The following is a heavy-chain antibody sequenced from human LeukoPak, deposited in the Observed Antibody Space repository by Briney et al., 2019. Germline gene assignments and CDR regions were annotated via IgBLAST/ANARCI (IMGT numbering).Heavy chain of an antibody. CDR3: ARDSARGKGGGVLLRN. CDR1: GGSISTYY. V-gene: IGHV4-59*01. Sequence: SETLSLTCTVSGGSISTYYWNWIRQPPGKGLEWIGYISNTGITTYNPSLKSRVTISVDTSKSQFSLKLSSVTAMDTAVYYCARDSARGKGGGVLLRNWGQGTLVTVSS. J-gene: IGHJ4*02. D-gene: IGHD3-22*01. CDR2: ISNTGIT.